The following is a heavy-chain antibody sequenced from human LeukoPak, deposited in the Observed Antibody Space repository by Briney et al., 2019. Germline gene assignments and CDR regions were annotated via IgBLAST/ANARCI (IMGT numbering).Heavy chain of an antibody. CDR2: IYPGDSGT. J-gene: IGHJ4*02. V-gene: IGHV5-51*01. CDR1: GYTFATYW. CDR3: ATGSRWGFDY. Sequence: GESLRISCKASGYTFATYWIGWVRQMPGKGLEWMGLIYPGDSGTRYSPSFQGQVTISADESTSTAYLHWSSVMASDTAMYYCATGSRWGFDYWGQGTLVTVSS. D-gene: IGHD1-26*01.